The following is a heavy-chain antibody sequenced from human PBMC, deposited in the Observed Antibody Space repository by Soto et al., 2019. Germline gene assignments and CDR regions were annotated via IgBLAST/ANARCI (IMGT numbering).Heavy chain of an antibody. CDR2: IYYSGST. Sequence: PSETLSLTCTVSGGSISSGGYYWSWIRQHPGKGLEWIGYIYYSGSTYYNPSLKSRVTISVDTSKNQFSLKLSSVTAADTAVYYCARGRDDYYDSSGLDYWGQGTLVTVSS. V-gene: IGHV4-31*03. CDR1: GGSISSGGYY. J-gene: IGHJ4*02. CDR3: ARGRDDYYDSSGLDY. D-gene: IGHD3-22*01.